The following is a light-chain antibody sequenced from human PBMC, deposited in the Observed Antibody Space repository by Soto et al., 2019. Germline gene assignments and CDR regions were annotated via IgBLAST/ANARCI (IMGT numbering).Light chain of an antibody. J-gene: IGKJ5*01. Sequence: DIQMTQSPSSLSASVGDRVSLTCRASLNIDRSLNWYQQKPGKAPNLLISAASSLQSGVPSRFSGNGSGTHFTLTISSLQPEDFATYYCQQSYRTPPTFGQGTRLDIK. V-gene: IGKV1-39*01. CDR3: QQSYRTPPT. CDR2: AAS. CDR1: LNIDRS.